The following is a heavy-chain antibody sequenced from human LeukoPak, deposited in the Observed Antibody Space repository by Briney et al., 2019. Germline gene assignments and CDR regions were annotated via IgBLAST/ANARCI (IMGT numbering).Heavy chain of an antibody. Sequence: GTSLRLSCAASAFTLSSCGMHWVRQAPGKGLEWVAVITYYEITTYFDNSVKGRFTISRDTSKSMLYLQMNSLRPEDTAVYYCVKEQSSGNYRTADFWGQGTLVTVSS. CDR3: VKEQSSGNYRTADF. J-gene: IGHJ4*02. V-gene: IGHV3-30*18. CDR1: AFTLSSCG. D-gene: IGHD3-10*01. CDR2: ITYYEITT.